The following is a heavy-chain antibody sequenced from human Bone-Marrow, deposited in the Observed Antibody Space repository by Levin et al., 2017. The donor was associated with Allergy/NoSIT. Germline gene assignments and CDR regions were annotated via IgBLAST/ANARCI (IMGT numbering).Heavy chain of an antibody. Sequence: ASVKVSCKGSGYSFTNYWIGWVRQMPGKGLEWMGIIYPGDSDSTYSPSFQGQVTISADKSISTAYLQWRSLKASDTAMYYCARLGDGYNHDYWGQGTLVTVSS. CDR1: GYSFTNYW. D-gene: IGHD5-24*01. CDR3: ARLGDGYNHDY. CDR2: IYPGDSDS. V-gene: IGHV5-51*01. J-gene: IGHJ4*02.